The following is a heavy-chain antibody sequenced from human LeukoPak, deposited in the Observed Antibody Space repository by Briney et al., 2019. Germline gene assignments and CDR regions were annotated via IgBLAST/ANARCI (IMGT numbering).Heavy chain of an antibody. CDR1: GGSISSYY. CDR2: IYDSGST. D-gene: IGHD6-6*01. J-gene: IGHJ4*02. V-gene: IGHV4-59*01. Sequence: SETLSLTCTVSGGSISSYYWSWIRQPPGKGLEWIGYIYDSGSTNYKPSLKSRVTISVDTSKNQFSLKLSSVTAADTALYYCARPRYSSSPFDYCGQGILVTVSS. CDR3: ARPRYSSSPFDY.